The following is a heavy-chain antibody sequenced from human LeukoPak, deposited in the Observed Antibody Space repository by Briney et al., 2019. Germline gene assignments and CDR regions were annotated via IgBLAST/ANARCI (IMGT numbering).Heavy chain of an antibody. CDR1: EFTFSRYA. CDR2: ISYDGSNK. J-gene: IGHJ4*02. D-gene: IGHD4-17*01. Sequence: GGSLRLSCAASEFTFSRYAMHWVRQAPGKGLEWVAVISYDGSNKHYADSVKGRFTISRDNSKNTLYLQMNSLRGEDTAVYYCARGSSTVTSKTTFDYWGQGTLVTVSS. CDR3: ARGSSTVTSKTTFDY. V-gene: IGHV3-30-3*01.